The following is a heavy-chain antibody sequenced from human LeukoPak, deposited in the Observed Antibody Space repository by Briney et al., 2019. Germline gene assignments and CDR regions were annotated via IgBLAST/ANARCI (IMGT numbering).Heavy chain of an antibody. V-gene: IGHV1-18*01. CDR2: ISAYNGNT. CDR1: GYTFTSYG. D-gene: IGHD3-9*01. CDR3: ARGYDILTGTYAFDI. Sequence: ASVKVSCKASGYTFTSYGISWVRQAPGQGLEWMGWISAYNGNTNYAQKLQGRVTMTTDTSTSTAYVELRSLRSDDTAVYYCARGYDILTGTYAFDIWGQGTMVTVSS. J-gene: IGHJ3*02.